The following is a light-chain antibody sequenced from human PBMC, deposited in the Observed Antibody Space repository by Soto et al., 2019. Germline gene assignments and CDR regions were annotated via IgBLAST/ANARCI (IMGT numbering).Light chain of an antibody. Sequence: EIVLTQSPGTLSLSPGERATLSCRAIKMVSSNYLAWYQRKPGQAPRPLIYGASSRAIDIPNRFSGSGSGTDFTLTITRLEPEDFAVYYCQQYGSSPPTFGQGTKVEI. CDR1: KMVSSNY. CDR2: GAS. V-gene: IGKV3-20*01. J-gene: IGKJ1*01. CDR3: QQYGSSPPT.